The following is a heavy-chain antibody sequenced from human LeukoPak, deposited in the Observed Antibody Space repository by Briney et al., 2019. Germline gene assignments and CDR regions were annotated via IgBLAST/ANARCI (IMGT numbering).Heavy chain of an antibody. Sequence: SETLSLTCAVYGGSFSGYYWSWIRQPPGKGLEWIGEINHSGSTNYNPPLKSRVTISVDTSKNQFSLKLSSVTAADTAVYYCARGPSGAAAAKTGVDYWGQGTLVTVSS. D-gene: IGHD6-13*01. V-gene: IGHV4-34*01. J-gene: IGHJ4*02. CDR2: INHSGST. CDR1: GGSFSGYY. CDR3: ARGPSGAAAAKTGVDY.